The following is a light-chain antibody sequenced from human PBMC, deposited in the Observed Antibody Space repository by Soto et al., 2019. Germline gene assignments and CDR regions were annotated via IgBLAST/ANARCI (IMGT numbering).Light chain of an antibody. CDR2: DAS. Sequence: ETALTQSPATLALSAGERATLSCRASQSVSRYLAWYQQKPGQAPRLLISDASNRTPGIPGRLLASGSGTELPLTIGSLEPEDFAVYYCQQRNNRWTFGRGTKVDIK. CDR3: QQRNNRWT. CDR1: QSVSRY. J-gene: IGKJ1*01. V-gene: IGKV3-11*01.